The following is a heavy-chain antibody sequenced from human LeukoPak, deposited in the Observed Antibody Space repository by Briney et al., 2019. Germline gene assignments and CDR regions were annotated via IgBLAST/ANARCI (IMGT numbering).Heavy chain of an antibody. V-gene: IGHV4-34*01. D-gene: IGHD6-13*01. CDR3: ARGQEYYSSSWYVAGSTGDY. CDR1: GGSFSGYY. CDR2: INHSGST. J-gene: IGHJ4*02. Sequence: SETLSLTCTVYGGSFSGYYWSWIRQPPGKGLEWIGEINHSGSTNYNPSPKSRVTISVDTSKNQFSLKLSSVTAADTAVYYCARGQEYYSSSWYVAGSTGDYWGQGTLVTVSS.